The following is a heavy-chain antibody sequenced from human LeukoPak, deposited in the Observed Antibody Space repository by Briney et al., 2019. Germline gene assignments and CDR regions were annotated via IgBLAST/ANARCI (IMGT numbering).Heavy chain of an antibody. CDR3: ARDVSNIKFDY. Sequence: GAAVKVSCKASGYTFTSYGISWVRQAPGQGLEWMGWSSAYNGNTNYAQKLQGRVTMTTDTSTSTAYMELRSLRSDDTAVYYCARDVSNIKFDYWGQGTLVTVSS. J-gene: IGHJ4*02. CDR1: GYTFTSYG. CDR2: SSAYNGNT. D-gene: IGHD4-11*01. V-gene: IGHV1-18*01.